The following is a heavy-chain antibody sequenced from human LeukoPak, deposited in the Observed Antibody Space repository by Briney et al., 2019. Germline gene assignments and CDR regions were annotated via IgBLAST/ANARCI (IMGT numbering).Heavy chain of an antibody. CDR3: ARVPGGALNWFDP. Sequence: SETLSLTCTVSGGSISSYYWSWIRQPPGKGLEWIGYIYYSGSTNYNPSLKSRVTISVDTSKKQFSLKLSSVTAADTAVYYCARVPGGALNWFDPWGQGTLVTVSS. CDR1: GGSISSYY. V-gene: IGHV4-59*08. D-gene: IGHD1-1*01. J-gene: IGHJ5*02. CDR2: IYYSGST.